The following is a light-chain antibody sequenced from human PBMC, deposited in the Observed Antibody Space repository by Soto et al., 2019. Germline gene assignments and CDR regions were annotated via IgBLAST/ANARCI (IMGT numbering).Light chain of an antibody. CDR3: SSYAGSNNYV. J-gene: IGLJ1*01. V-gene: IGLV2-8*01. Sequence: QSVLTQPPSASGSLGQSVTISCTGTSRDVGGYKYVSWYQQHPGKAPKLMIYDVSQRPSGVPDRFSGSKSGNTASLTVSGLQAEDEADYYCSSYAGSNNYVFGTGTKLTVL. CDR1: SRDVGGYKY. CDR2: DVS.